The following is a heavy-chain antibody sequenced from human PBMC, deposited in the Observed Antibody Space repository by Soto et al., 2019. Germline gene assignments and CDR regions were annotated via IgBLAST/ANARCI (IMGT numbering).Heavy chain of an antibody. Sequence: WETLSLTCAVYGGSFSGYYWSWIRQPPGKGLEWIGEINHSGSTNYNPSLKSRVTISVDTSKNQFSLKLSSVTAADTAVYHCLMYYYESSPYYRAYWRQGTRVTVSS. CDR2: INHSGST. V-gene: IGHV4-34*01. D-gene: IGHD3-22*01. J-gene: IGHJ4*02. CDR3: LMYYYESSPYYRAY. CDR1: GGSFSGYY.